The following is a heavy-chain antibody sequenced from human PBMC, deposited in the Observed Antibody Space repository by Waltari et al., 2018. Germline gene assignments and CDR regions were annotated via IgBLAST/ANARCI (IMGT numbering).Heavy chain of an antibody. V-gene: IGHV1-69*13. CDR2: IIPIFGTA. Sequence: QVQLVQSGAEVKKPGSSVKVSCKASGGTFSRYAISWVRQTPGQGLEWMGGIIPIFGTANDAQKFQGRVTITADESTSTAYMELSSLRSEDTAVYYCARDGYCSGGSCYSDYWGQGTLVTVSS. CDR1: GGTFSRYA. CDR3: ARDGYCSGGSCYSDY. D-gene: IGHD2-15*01. J-gene: IGHJ4*02.